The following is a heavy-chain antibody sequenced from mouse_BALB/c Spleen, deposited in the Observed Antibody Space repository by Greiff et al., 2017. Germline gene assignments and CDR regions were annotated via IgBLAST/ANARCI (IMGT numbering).Heavy chain of an antibody. D-gene: IGHD1-1*01. Sequence: QVQLQQSGAELVRPGTSVKVSCKASGYAFTNYLIEWVKQRPGQGLEWIGVINPGSGGTNYNEKFKGKATLTADKSSSTAYMQLSSLTSDDSAVYFCATGSSPDWFAYWGQGTMVTVSA. J-gene: IGHJ3*01. V-gene: IGHV1-54*01. CDR3: ATGSSPDWFAY. CDR2: INPGSGGT. CDR1: GYAFTNYL.